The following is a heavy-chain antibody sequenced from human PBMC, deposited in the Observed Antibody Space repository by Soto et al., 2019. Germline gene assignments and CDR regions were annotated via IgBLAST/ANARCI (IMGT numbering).Heavy chain of an antibody. Sequence: SVKVSCKASGCSVSGYAIPWVRQAPGKGLEWMGVFIPILVSARYAPKFQGRITITADESTSTAYMELSGLTSEDTAIYYCSRDVSSVTTCFRGYDLWGQGTQVTVSS. CDR3: SRDVSSVTTCFRGYDL. J-gene: IGHJ4*02. D-gene: IGHD4-17*01. CDR1: GCSVSGYA. V-gene: IGHV1-69*13. CDR2: FIPILVSA.